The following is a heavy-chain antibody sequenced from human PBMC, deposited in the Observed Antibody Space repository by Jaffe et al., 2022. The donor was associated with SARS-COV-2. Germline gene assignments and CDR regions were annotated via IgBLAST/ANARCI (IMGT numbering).Heavy chain of an antibody. CDR3: ARDSTFYQQLPLWFQYYNGMDV. V-gene: IGHV1-46*01. D-gene: IGHD2-2*01. CDR1: GYTFSSFY. Sequence: QVQLEQSGAEVKKPGASVKVSCKASGYTFSSFYVHWVRQAPGQGPEWMGIINPSNGITRYAQKFQGRVIMTRDTSTRTVFLELSSLRSEDTAVYYCARDSTFYQQLPLWFQYYNGMDVWGQGTTVTVS. CDR2: INPSNGIT. J-gene: IGHJ6*02.